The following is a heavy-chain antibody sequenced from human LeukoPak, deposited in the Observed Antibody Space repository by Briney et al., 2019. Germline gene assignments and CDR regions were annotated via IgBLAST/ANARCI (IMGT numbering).Heavy chain of an antibody. CDR3: AKDQSSSSWLMDY. CDR1: GFTFSSYA. D-gene: IGHD6-13*01. CDR2: ISGSGGST. Sequence: GGSLRLSCAAPGFTFSSYAMSWVRQAPGKGLEWVSAISGSGGSTYYADSVKGRFTISRDNSKNTLYLQMNSLRAEDTAVYYCAKDQSSSSWLMDYWGQGTLVTASS. V-gene: IGHV3-23*01. J-gene: IGHJ4*02.